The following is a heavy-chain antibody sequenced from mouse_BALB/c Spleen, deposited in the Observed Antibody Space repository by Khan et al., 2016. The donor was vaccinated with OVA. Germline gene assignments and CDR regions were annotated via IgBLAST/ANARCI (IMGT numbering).Heavy chain of an antibody. D-gene: IGHD2-14*01. CDR1: GYTFTSYT. CDR3: VRCAAYHRNDGWFAY. V-gene: IGHV1-4*01. J-gene: IGHJ3*01. Sequence: VQLQQSGAELARPGASVKMSCKASGYTFTSYTIHWIKLRPGQGLEWIGYINPSNGYTNYNQKFKDKATLTADKSSNTAYMQMSSLKSDDSAVYYCVRCAAYHRNDGWFAYWGQGTLVTVSA. CDR2: INPSNGYT.